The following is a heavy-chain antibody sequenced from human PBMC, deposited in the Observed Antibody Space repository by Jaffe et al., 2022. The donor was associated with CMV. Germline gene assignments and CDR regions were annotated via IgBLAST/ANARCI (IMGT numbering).Heavy chain of an antibody. CDR1: GYSFTSYW. J-gene: IGHJ3*02. CDR3: ARLNRLGRHTVAGTDAFDI. V-gene: IGHV5-51*01. Sequence: EVQLVQSGAEVKKPGESLKISCKGSGYSFTSYWIGWVRQMPGKGLEWMGIIYPGDSDTRYSPSFQGQVTISADKSISTAYLQWSSLKASDTAMYYCARLNRLGRHTVAGTDAFDIWGQGTMVTVSS. D-gene: IGHD6-19*01. CDR2: IYPGDSDT.